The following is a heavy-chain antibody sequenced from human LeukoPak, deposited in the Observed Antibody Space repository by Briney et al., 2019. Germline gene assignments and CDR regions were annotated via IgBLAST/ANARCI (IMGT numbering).Heavy chain of an antibody. CDR2: INHSGST. Sequence: PSETLSLTCAVYGGSFSAYYWRWIRQPPGKGLEWIGEINHSGSTNYNPSLKSRVTISVDTSKNQFSLKLSSVTAADTAVYYCARGRITGTSPLGYWGQGTLVTVSS. J-gene: IGHJ4*02. CDR1: GGSFSAYY. CDR3: ARGRITGTSPLGY. V-gene: IGHV4-34*01. D-gene: IGHD1-7*01.